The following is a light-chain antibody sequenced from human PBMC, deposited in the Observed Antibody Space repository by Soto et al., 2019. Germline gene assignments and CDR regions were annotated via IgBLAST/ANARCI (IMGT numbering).Light chain of an antibody. V-gene: IGLV2-8*01. Sequence: QSALTQPPSASGSPGQSVSISCTGTSSDVGGYNSVSWYQQHPGKAPKLMIYEVNKRPSGVPDRFSGSKSGNTASLIVSGLQAEDEADYYCSSFTSSSSTHVLFGGGTKLTVL. CDR3: SSFTSSSSTHVL. J-gene: IGLJ2*01. CDR1: SSDVGGYNS. CDR2: EVN.